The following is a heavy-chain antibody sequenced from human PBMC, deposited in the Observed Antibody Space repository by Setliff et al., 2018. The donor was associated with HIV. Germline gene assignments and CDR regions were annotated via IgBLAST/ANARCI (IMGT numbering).Heavy chain of an antibody. CDR3: ARSSMAGFDY. CDR1: GDSISDTTYY. CDR2: VHKSGNS. D-gene: IGHD6-19*01. Sequence: SETLSLTCSVSGDSISDTTYYWGWIRQPPGKGLEWIGSVHKSGNSYYKPSLKSRVTISVDTSENHFSLRLSSVTAADTAVYYCARSSMAGFDYWGQGKLVTVSS. V-gene: IGHV4-39*02. J-gene: IGHJ4*02.